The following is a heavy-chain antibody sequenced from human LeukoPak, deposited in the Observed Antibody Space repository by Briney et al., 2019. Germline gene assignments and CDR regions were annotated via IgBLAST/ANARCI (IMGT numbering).Heavy chain of an antibody. V-gene: IGHV1-69*05. CDR3: ARHPYGGNSRAFDY. CDR1: GGTFSSYA. J-gene: IGHJ4*02. Sequence: GASVKVSCKASGGTFSSYAISWVRQAPGQGLEWMGGIIPIFGTANCAQKFQGRVTITTDESTSTAYMELSSLRSEDTAVYYCARHPYGGNSRAFDYWGQGTLVTVSS. D-gene: IGHD4-23*01. CDR2: IIPIFGTA.